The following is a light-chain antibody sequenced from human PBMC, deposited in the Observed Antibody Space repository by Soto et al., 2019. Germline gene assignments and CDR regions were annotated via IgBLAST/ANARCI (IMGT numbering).Light chain of an antibody. CDR3: QQSYMDPIT. Sequence: IHITQSPSSVSSCLVDRVTISCRAGQDISNWLAWYQQKPGKAPKLLIYGTSNLQSGVPSRFSGSGGGTDFTLSISSVQPEDFATYFCQQSYMDPITFGQGTRLEIK. J-gene: IGKJ5*01. V-gene: IGKV1-12*01. CDR1: QDISNW. CDR2: GTS.